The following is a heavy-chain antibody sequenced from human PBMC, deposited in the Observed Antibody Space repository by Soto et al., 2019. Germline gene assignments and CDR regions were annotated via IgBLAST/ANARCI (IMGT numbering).Heavy chain of an antibody. D-gene: IGHD2-15*01. CDR3: ARDLVCSGGSCYPPFDY. Sequence: QVQLVQSGAEVKKPGSSVKVSCKASGGTFSSYTISWVRQAPGQGIEWMGRIIPILGIANYAQKFQGRVTITADKSTSTGYMELSSLRSEDTAVYYCARDLVCSGGSCYPPFDYWGQGTLVTVSS. CDR2: IIPILGIA. J-gene: IGHJ4*02. V-gene: IGHV1-69*08. CDR1: GGTFSSYT.